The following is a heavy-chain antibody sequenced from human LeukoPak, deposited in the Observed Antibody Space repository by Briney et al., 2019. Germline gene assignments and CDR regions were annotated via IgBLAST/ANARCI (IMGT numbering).Heavy chain of an antibody. CDR2: IWYDGSNK. V-gene: IGHV3-33*01. D-gene: IGHD1-26*01. CDR1: GFTFSSYG. Sequence: GGSLRLSCAASGFTFSSYGMHWVRQDPGKGLEWVAVIWYDGSNKYYADSVKGRFTISRDNSKNTLYLQMNSLRAEDTAVYYCARGISSGSRVLDYWGQGTLVTVSS. CDR3: ARGISSGSRVLDY. J-gene: IGHJ4*02.